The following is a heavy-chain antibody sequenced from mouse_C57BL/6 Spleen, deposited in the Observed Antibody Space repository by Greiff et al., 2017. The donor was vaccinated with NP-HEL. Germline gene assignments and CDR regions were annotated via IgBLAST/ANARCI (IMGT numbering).Heavy chain of an antibody. D-gene: IGHD4-1*01. J-gene: IGHJ2*01. CDR3: ARGLGRYFDY. CDR2: INPYNGGT. CDR1: GYTFTDYY. Sequence: EVQLQQSGPVLVKPGASVKMSCKASGYTFTDYYMNWVKQSHGKSLEWIGVINPYNGGTSYNQKFKGKATLTVDKSSSTAYMELNSLTSEDSAVYYCARGLGRYFDYWGQGTTLTVSS. V-gene: IGHV1-19*01.